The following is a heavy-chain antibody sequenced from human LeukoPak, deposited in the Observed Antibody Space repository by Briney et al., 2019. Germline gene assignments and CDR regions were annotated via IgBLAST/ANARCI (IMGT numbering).Heavy chain of an antibody. CDR3: ARDFMVRGFVTAGVDY. CDR1: GGTFSSYA. D-gene: IGHD3-10*01. J-gene: IGHJ2*01. CDR2: IIPILGIA. V-gene: IGHV1-69*04. Sequence: SVKVSCKASGGTFSSYAISWVRQAPGQGLEWMGRIIPILGIANYAQKFQGRVTITADKSTSTAYMELSSLRSEDTAVYYCARDFMVRGFVTAGVDYWGRGTLVTVSS.